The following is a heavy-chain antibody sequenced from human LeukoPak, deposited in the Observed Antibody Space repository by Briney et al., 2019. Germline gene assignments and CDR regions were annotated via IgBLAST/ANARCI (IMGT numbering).Heavy chain of an antibody. D-gene: IGHD3-9*01. Sequence: SETLSLTCAVSGGSISSSNWRSWVRQPPGKGLEWIGEIYHSGSTNYNPSLKSRVTISVDTSKNQFSLKLSSVTAADTAVYYCARRGFDWLLRKNNWFDPWGQGTLVTVSS. CDR2: IYHSGST. J-gene: IGHJ5*02. V-gene: IGHV4-4*02. CDR3: ARRGFDWLLRKNNWFDP. CDR1: GGSISSSNW.